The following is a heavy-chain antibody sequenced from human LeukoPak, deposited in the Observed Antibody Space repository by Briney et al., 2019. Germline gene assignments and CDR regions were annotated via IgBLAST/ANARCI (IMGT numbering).Heavy chain of an antibody. V-gene: IGHV4-31*03. CDR1: GGSISSGGYY. CDR2: IYYSGST. CDR3: ASESPYGDRYAFDI. J-gene: IGHJ3*02. D-gene: IGHD4-17*01. Sequence: SETLSLTCTVSGGSISSGGYYWSWIRQHPGKGLEWIGYIYYSGSTYYNPSLKSRVTISVDTSKNQFSLKLSSVTAADTAVYYCASESPYGDRYAFDIWSQGTMVTVSS.